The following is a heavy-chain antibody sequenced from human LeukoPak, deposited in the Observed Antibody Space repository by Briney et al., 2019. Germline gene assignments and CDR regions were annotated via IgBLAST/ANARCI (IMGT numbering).Heavy chain of an antibody. J-gene: IGHJ3*02. CDR3: ARDWYGGYGDAFDI. Sequence: KSSETLSLTCTVSGGSISSYYWSWIRQPAGKGLEWIGRIYTSGSTNYNPSPKSRVTMSVDTSKNQFSLKLSSVTAADTAVYYCARDWYGGYGDAFDIWGQGTMVTVSS. V-gene: IGHV4-4*07. CDR2: IYTSGST. CDR1: GGSISSYY. D-gene: IGHD4-17*01.